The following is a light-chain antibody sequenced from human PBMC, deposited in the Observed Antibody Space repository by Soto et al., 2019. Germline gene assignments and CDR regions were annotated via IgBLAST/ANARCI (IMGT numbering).Light chain of an antibody. Sequence: EIVMTQSPATLSVSPGERATLSCRASQSVSSNLAWYQQKPGQAPRLLIYGASTRDTGIPARFSGSGSGTEFTLTISSLQSEDFAVYYCQQYNNWPTPFTFGPGTKVDIK. CDR1: QSVSSN. J-gene: IGKJ3*01. CDR3: QQYNNWPTPFT. V-gene: IGKV3D-15*01. CDR2: GAS.